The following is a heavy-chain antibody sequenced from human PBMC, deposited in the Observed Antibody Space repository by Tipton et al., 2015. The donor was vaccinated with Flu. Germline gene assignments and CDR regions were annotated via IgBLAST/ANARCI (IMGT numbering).Heavy chain of an antibody. CDR3: ARRTFSNYVSEPKNWFDF. J-gene: IGHJ5*01. CDR2: ICPGSP. D-gene: IGHD4-11*01. CDR1: GGSIRSGSFY. V-gene: IGHV4-61*09. Sequence: TLSLTCTVFGGSIRSGSFYWSWIRRPPGKGLEWIGNICPGSPYYNPSLRSRVTMSVARSNDQFSLRLTSVTAADTAVYFCARRTFSNYVSEPKNWFDFWGQGTLVTVSS.